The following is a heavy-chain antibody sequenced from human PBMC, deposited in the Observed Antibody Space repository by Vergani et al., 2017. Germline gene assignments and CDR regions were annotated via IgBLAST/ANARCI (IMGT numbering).Heavy chain of an antibody. CDR3: ARGPHSSGWFYYYYYMDV. V-gene: IGHV3-48*04. J-gene: IGHJ6*03. CDR2: ISSSSSTI. D-gene: IGHD6-19*01. CDR1: GFTFSSYS. Sequence: EVQLVESGGGLVQPGGSLRLSCAASGFTFSSYSMNWVRQAPGKGLEWVSYISSSSSTIYYADSVKGRFTISRANAKNSLYLQMNSLRAEDTAVYYCARGPHSSGWFYYYYYMDVWGKGTTVTVSS.